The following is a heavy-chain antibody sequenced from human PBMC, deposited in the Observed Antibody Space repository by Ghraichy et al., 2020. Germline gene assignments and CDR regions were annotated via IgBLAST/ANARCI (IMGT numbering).Heavy chain of an antibody. D-gene: IGHD1-1*01. CDR1: GASISSYY. CDR2: VRSSGNT. CDR3: ASATGSLGRYDY. V-gene: IGHV4-59*01. Sequence: SETLSLTCSVSGASISSYYWTWIRQPPGKGLEWIGFVRSSGNTNYNPSLKSRVAISFDTSKSEFSLTVNSVTAADTALYFRASATGSLGRYDYWGRGTLVTVS. J-gene: IGHJ4*02.